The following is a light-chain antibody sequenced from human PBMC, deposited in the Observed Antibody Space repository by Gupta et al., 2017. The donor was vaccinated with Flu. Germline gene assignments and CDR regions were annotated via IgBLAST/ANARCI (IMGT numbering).Light chain of an antibody. J-gene: IGKJ1*01. Sequence: DVVMTQSPLSLNVTLGQSASLSRTPSERLVYIDGNTYLHWFQQRPGHSPRRLIHQVSNRESGVPDRFSGSGSGTDFTLKISRVEAEDVGVYYCMHYVKWPWTFGQGTKVEI. CDR2: QVS. CDR3: MHYVKWPWT. V-gene: IGKV2-30*01. CDR1: ERLVYIDGNTY.